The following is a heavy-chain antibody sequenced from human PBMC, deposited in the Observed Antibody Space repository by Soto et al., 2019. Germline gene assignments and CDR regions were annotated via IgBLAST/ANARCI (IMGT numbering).Heavy chain of an antibody. CDR3: ARVYCSGGGCYGIDY. V-gene: IGHV1-46*01. J-gene: IGHJ4*02. CDR2: INPSGDT. CDR1: GDTFTSYY. Sequence: QVQLVQSGAEVKKPGASVKISCKASGDTFTSYYMHWVRQAPGQGLEWMGIINPSGDTSYAPKFQGRVTMTRDTSTSTVYMELSSLRSEDTAVYYCARVYCSGGGCYGIDYWGQGTLVTVSS. D-gene: IGHD2-15*01.